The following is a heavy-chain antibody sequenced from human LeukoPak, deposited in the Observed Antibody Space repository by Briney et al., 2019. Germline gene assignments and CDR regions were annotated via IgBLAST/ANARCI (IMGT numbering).Heavy chain of an antibody. CDR2: INSDGSST. J-gene: IGHJ4*02. V-gene: IGHV3-74*01. D-gene: IGHD4-17*01. CDR1: GFTFSSYW. Sequence: GGSLRLSCAASGFTFSSYWMYWVRQAPGKGLVWVSRINSDGSSTSYADSVKGRFTISRDNAKNTLSLQINSLRAEDTAVYYCARASTVTTCLWDWGQGTLVTVSS. CDR3: ARASTVTTCLWD.